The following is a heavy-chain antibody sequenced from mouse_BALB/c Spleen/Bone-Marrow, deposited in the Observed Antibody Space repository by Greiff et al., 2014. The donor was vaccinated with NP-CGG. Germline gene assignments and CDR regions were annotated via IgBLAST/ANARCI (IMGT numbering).Heavy chain of an antibody. CDR2: ITPGSGTT. D-gene: IGHD1-1*01. J-gene: IGHJ3*01. V-gene: IGHV1S41*01. Sequence: DLVKPGASVKLSCKASGYTFTSYWINWIQQRPGKSLEWIGRITPGSGTTYYNEMFKGKVTLTLDTSYTTAYIQLSMLSSEDSAVYFCARGSYYYGSSSAWFAYWGQGTLVTVSA. CDR3: ARGSYYYGSSSAWFAY. CDR1: GYTFTSYW.